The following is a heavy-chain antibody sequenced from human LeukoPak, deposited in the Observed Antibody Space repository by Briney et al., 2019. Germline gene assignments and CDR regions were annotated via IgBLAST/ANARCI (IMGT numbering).Heavy chain of an antibody. CDR3: ARTTEDCSSTSCYQYWFDP. Sequence: GGSLRLSCAASGFTFSSYSMNWVRQAPGKGLEWVSGISPSGDITYYTDSVRGRFTISRDNFKNTLSLQVNSLRAEDTAMYYCARTTEDCSSTSCYQYWFDPWGQGTLVTVSS. V-gene: IGHV3-23*01. CDR2: ISPSGDIT. CDR1: GFTFSSYS. D-gene: IGHD2-2*01. J-gene: IGHJ5*02.